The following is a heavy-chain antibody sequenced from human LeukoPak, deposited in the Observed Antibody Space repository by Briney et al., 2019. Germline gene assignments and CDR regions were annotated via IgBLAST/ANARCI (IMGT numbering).Heavy chain of an antibody. J-gene: IGHJ4*02. CDR3: ARGGTGAFDF. CDR1: GFSFSDYY. CDR2: ISSRSTYI. V-gene: IGHV3-11*06. Sequence: GGSLRLSCTASGFSFSDYYMSWIRQAPGKGLEWISYISSRSTYISDADSVKGRFTISRDNAKNLLFLQMNSLRVEDTALYYCARGGTGAFDFWGQGILVTVSS. D-gene: IGHD2-8*02.